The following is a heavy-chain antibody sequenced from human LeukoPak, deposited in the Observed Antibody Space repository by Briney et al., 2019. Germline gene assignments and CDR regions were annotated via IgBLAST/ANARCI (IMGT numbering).Heavy chain of an antibody. D-gene: IGHD2-8*02. J-gene: IGHJ4*02. CDR2: ISYDGRNK. CDR1: GFTFSNYG. CDR3: AKAEYCTGARCYSAAFAY. V-gene: IGHV3-30*18. Sequence: PGGSLRLSCAASGFTFSNYGLHWVRQAPGKGLEWLAVISYDGRNKYYADSVKGRFTISRDNSKNTLYLQVNSLRAEDTAVYYCAKAEYCTGARCYSAAFAYWGQGTLVTVSS.